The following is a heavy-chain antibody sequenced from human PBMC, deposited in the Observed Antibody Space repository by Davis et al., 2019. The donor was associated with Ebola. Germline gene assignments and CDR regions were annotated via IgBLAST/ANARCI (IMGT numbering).Heavy chain of an antibody. V-gene: IGHV3-23*01. CDR1: GFTFTDYY. D-gene: IGHD1-26*01. CDR2: LGLSADT. J-gene: IGHJ3*01. CDR3: AKDTTNVWFDV. Sequence: GESLKISCAASGFTFTDYYMGWIRRAPGKGLEWVSTLGLSADTYYADSVKGRFTISRDNSKNTLHLQMNSLRVEDTAIYYCAKDTTNVWFDVWGQGTMVAVSS.